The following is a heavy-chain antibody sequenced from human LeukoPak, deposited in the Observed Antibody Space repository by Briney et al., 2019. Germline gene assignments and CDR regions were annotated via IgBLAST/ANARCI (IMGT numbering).Heavy chain of an antibody. CDR2: ISSSGSTI. Sequence: GGSLRLSCAASGFTFSSYEMNWVRQAPGEGLEWVSYISSSGSTIYYADSVKGRFTISRDNAKNSLYLQMNSQRAEDTAVYYCAELGITMIGGVWGKGTTVTISS. J-gene: IGHJ6*04. CDR1: GFTFSSYE. CDR3: AELGITMIGGV. V-gene: IGHV3-48*03. D-gene: IGHD3-10*02.